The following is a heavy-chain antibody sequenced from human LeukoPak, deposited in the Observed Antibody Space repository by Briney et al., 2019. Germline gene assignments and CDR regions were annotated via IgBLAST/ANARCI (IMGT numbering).Heavy chain of an antibody. CDR3: ARRYSSHFVDY. CDR2: IYYSGST. CDR1: GGPISSSTYF. D-gene: IGHD6-13*01. J-gene: IGHJ4*02. Sequence: PSETLSLTCTVSGGPISSSTYFWGWIRQPPGKGLEWIGNIYYSGSTYYNPSLKSRVTISIDTSKNQFSLNLTSVTAADTAVYYCARRYSSHFVDYWGQGTLVIVSS. V-gene: IGHV4-39*01.